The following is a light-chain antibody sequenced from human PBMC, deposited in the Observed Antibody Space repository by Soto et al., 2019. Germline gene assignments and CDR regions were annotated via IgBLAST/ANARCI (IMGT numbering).Light chain of an antibody. CDR3: ASYTRTVTLV. J-gene: IGLJ3*02. CDR2: EVT. Sequence: QSALTQPASVSGSPGQSITISCTGTNDDIGHYKSVSWYQQHPAKAPKLMISEVTNRPSGISNRFSGSKSGNTAFLTISGLQAEDEADYYCASYTRTVTLVFGGGTKVTVL. CDR1: NDDIGHYKS. V-gene: IGLV2-14*01.